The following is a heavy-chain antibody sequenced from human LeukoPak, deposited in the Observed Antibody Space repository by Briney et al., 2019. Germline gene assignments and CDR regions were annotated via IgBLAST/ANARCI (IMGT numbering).Heavy chain of an antibody. CDR2: IYPGDSDT. Sequence: GESLKISCKGSGYSFTSYWLGWVRQMPGKGLEWMGIIYPGDSDTRYSPSFQGQVTISADKSISTAYLQWSSLKASDTAMYYCARQEAGYSGYDSGAFDIWGQGTMVTVSS. V-gene: IGHV5-51*01. D-gene: IGHD5-12*01. J-gene: IGHJ3*02. CDR1: GYSFTSYW. CDR3: ARQEAGYSGYDSGAFDI.